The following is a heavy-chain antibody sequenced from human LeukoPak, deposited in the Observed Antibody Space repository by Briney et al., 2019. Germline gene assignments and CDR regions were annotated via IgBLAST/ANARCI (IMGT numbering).Heavy chain of an antibody. CDR1: GFTFSIKW. CDR2: IKVDGDER. V-gene: IGHV3-7*03. J-gene: IGHJ4*02. D-gene: IGHD3-16*01. Sequence: GGSLRLSCAASGFTFSIKWMCWVRQAPGKGLEWVANIKVDGDERNHVDSVKGRFTISRDNAKNSLYLQMNSLRAEDTAVYYCVRGGPFGSFDYWGQGTLVSVSS. CDR3: VRGGPFGSFDY.